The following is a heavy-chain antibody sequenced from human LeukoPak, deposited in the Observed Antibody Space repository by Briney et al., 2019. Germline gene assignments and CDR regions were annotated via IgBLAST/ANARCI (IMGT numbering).Heavy chain of an antibody. Sequence: PSETLSLTCTVSGGSISSYYWTWIRQPAGKGLEWIGHIYASGSTNYNPSLKSRVTMSVDTSKNQFSLKLRSVTDADTAVYYCAREISYNYNKNWLDPWGQGTPLTVSS. D-gene: IGHD1/OR15-1a*01. CDR3: AREISYNYNKNWLDP. CDR2: IYASGST. CDR1: GGSISSYY. V-gene: IGHV4-4*07. J-gene: IGHJ5*02.